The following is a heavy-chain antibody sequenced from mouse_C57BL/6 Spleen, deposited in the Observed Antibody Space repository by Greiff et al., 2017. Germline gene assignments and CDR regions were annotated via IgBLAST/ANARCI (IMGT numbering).Heavy chain of an antibody. D-gene: IGHD2-13*01. CDR1: GYTFTSYW. J-gene: IGHJ4*01. Sequence: VQLQQPGAELVRPGSSVKLSCKASGYTFTSYWMHWVKQRPIQGLEWIGNIDPSDSETHYNQKFKDKATLTVDKSSSTAYMQLSSLTSEDSAVYYCARNYGDYHYYAMDYWGQGTSVTVSS. CDR2: IDPSDSET. CDR3: ARNYGDYHYYAMDY. V-gene: IGHV1-52*01.